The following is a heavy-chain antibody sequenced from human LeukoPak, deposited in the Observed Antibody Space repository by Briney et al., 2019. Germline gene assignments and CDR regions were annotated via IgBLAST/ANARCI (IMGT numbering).Heavy chain of an antibody. CDR2: ISGSGGST. Sequence: PGGSLRLSCAASGFTFSDYYMSWIRQAPGKGLEWVSAISGSGGSTYYADSVKGRFTISRDNSKNTLYLQMNSLRAEDTAVYYCAKEFTMIVVSYRHWGQGTLVTVSS. V-gene: IGHV3-23*01. D-gene: IGHD3-22*01. CDR1: GFTFSDYY. CDR3: AKEFTMIVVSYRH. J-gene: IGHJ4*02.